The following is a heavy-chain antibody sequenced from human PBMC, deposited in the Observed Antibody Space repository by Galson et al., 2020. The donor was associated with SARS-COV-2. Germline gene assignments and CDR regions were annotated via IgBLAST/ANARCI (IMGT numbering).Heavy chain of an antibody. CDR3: ARGWHYYDSSGYMLFDY. CDR2: INHSGST. Sequence: SETLSLTCAVYGGSFSGYYWSWIRQPPGKGLEWIGEINHSGSTNYNPSLKSRVTISVDTSKNQFSLKLSSVTAADKAVYYCARGWHYYDSSGYMLFDYWGQGTLVTVSS. D-gene: IGHD3-22*01. J-gene: IGHJ4*02. CDR1: GGSFSGYY. V-gene: IGHV4-34*01.